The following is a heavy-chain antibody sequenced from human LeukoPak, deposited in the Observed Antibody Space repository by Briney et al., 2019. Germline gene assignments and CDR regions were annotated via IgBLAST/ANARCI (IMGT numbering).Heavy chain of an antibody. V-gene: IGHV3-21*01. CDR3: ARDRLAYCGGDCYSVVGY. Sequence: GSLRLSCAASGFTFSSYSMNWVRQAPGKGLEWVSSISSSSSYIYYADSVKGRFTISRDNAKNSLYLQMNSLRAEDTAVYYCARDRLAYCGGDCYSVVGYWGQGTLVTVSP. CDR2: ISSSSSYI. D-gene: IGHD2-21*02. J-gene: IGHJ4*02. CDR1: GFTFSSYS.